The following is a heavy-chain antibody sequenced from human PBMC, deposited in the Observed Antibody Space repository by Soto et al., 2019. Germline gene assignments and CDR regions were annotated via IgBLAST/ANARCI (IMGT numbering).Heavy chain of an antibody. J-gene: IGHJ4*02. CDR1: GFTFSSYS. CDR3: ARANYYGSPGDFDY. D-gene: IGHD3-10*01. CDR2: ISSSSSTI. Sequence: EVQLVESGGGLVQPGGSLRLSCAASGFTFSSYSMNWVRQAPGKGLAWVSYISSSSSTIYYADSVKGRFTISRDNAKNSLYLQMNSLRAEDTAGYYCARANYYGSPGDFDYWGQGTLVTVSS. V-gene: IGHV3-48*01.